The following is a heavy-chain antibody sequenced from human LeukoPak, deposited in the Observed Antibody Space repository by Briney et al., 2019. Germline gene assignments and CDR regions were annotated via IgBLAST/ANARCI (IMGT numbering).Heavy chain of an antibody. J-gene: IGHJ4*02. CDR3: ARTPTYPDIVVVPAAYYFDY. Sequence: GESPKISCQGSGYSFTTYWIAWVRQMPGKGLEWMGIIYPGDSDTRYSPSFQGQVTISADKSISTAYLQWSSLKASDTAMYYCARTPTYPDIVVVPAAYYFDYWGQGTLVTVSS. CDR2: IYPGDSDT. CDR1: GYSFTTYW. V-gene: IGHV5-51*01. D-gene: IGHD2-2*01.